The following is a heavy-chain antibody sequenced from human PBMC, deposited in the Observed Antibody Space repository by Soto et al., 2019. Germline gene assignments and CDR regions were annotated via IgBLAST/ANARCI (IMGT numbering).Heavy chain of an antibody. J-gene: IGHJ6*03. CDR3: ARAGEYQRVGDYMDV. CDR2: IYYSGST. CDR1: GGSISSGGYY. V-gene: IGHV4-31*03. Sequence: QVQLQESGPGLVKPSQTLSLTCTVSGGSISSGGYYWSWMRQHPGKGLEWIGYIYYSGSTYYNPSLKSRVTISVDTSKNQFSLKLSSVTAADTAVYYYARAGEYQRVGDYMDVWGKGTTVTVSS. D-gene: IGHD2-2*01.